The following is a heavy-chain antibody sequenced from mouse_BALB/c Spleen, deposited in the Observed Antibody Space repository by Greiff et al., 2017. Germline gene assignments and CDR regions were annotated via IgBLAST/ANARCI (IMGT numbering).Heavy chain of an antibody. CDR3: ARDRYGRSPAWFAY. CDR2: IWAGGST. Sequence: VHLVESGPGLVAPSQSLSITCTVSGFSLTSYGVHWVRQPPGKGLEWLGVIWAGGSTNYNSALMSRLSISKDNSKSQVFLKMNSLQTDDTAMYYCARDRYGRSPAWFAYWGQGTLVTVSA. CDR1: GFSLTSYG. D-gene: IGHD1-1*01. V-gene: IGHV2-9*02. J-gene: IGHJ3*01.